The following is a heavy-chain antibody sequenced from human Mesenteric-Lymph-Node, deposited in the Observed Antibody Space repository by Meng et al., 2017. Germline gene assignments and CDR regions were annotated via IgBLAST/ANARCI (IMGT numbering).Heavy chain of an antibody. CDR2: TSHSGST. J-gene: IGHJ4*02. CDR3: ASSDYYRSDY. Sequence: QVHRPESGPGLVKPSETLSLPCSVSGGSISRSDWWSWARQPPGKGLEWIGETSHSGSTNYSPSLKSRVTISLDKSKNQLSLKLNSVTAADTAVYYCASSDYYRSDYWGQGTLVTVSS. D-gene: IGHD3-22*01. CDR1: GGSISRSDW. V-gene: IGHV4-4*02.